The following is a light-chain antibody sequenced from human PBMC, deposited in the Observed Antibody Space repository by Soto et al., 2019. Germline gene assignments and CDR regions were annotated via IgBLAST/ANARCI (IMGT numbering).Light chain of an antibody. J-gene: IGKJ1*01. CDR3: QQNSSSRT. CDR1: QSVSSRS. V-gene: IGKV3-20*01. Sequence: EIVLTQSPGTLSLSPGERATLSCRASQSVSSRSLAWYQQKPGQAPMLLIYDASNTATGIPDRFSGSGSGTDFTLTISRLEHEDFAMYYCQQNSSSRTFGQGTKVEVK. CDR2: DAS.